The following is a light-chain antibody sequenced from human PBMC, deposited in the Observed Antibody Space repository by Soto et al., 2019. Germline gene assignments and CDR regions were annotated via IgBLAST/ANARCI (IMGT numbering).Light chain of an antibody. V-gene: IGLV2-14*01. Sequence: QSALTQPASVSGSPGQSIAISCTGTSTDVGSSKYVSWYQQHPGKAPKLMIFDVNNRPSGVSDRFSGSKSGNTASLTISGLQAEDEADYYCSSHTTSGTYVFGSGTQLTVL. CDR3: SSHTTSGTYV. CDR2: DVN. CDR1: STDVGSSKY. J-gene: IGLJ1*01.